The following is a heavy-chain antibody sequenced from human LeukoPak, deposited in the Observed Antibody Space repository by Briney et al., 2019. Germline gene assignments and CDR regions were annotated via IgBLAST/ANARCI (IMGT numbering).Heavy chain of an antibody. J-gene: IGHJ5*02. D-gene: IGHD3-10*01. CDR2: IYHSGST. CDR1: GYSISSGYY. V-gene: IGHV4-38-2*02. CDR3: ARDWYYYGSGSYLRWFDP. Sequence: SETLSLTCTVSGYSISSGYYWGWIRQPPGKGLEWIGSIYHSGSTYYNPSLKSRVTISVDTSKNQFSLKLSSVTAADTAVYYCARDWYYYGSGSYLRWFDPWGQGTLVTVSS.